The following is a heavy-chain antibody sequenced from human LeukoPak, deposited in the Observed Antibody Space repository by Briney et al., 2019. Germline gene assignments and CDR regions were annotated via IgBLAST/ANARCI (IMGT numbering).Heavy chain of an antibody. V-gene: IGHV3-74*03. D-gene: IGHD2-2*01. CDR1: GFTVSSNY. CDR2: INSDGYSI. CDR3: TRIDRCSSTSCVDY. Sequence: GGSLRLSCAASGFTVSSNYMSWVRQAPGKGLVWVSRINSDGYSITYADSVKGRFTISRDNAKNTLYLQMNSLRAEDTAVYYCTRIDRCSSTSCVDYWGQGTLVTVSS. J-gene: IGHJ4*02.